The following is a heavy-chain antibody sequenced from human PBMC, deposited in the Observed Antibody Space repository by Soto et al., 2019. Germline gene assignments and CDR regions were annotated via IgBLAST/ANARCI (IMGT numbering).Heavy chain of an antibody. CDR3: ARDQVDYRQPLAY. Sequence: PGGSLRLSCAASGFTFSSYWMSWVRQAPGKGLEWVANIKQDGSEKYYVDSVKGRFTISRDNAKNSLYLQMNSLRAEDTAVYYCARDQVDYRQPLAYWGQGTLVTVSS. CDR2: IKQDGSEK. CDR1: GFTFSSYW. V-gene: IGHV3-7*01. J-gene: IGHJ4*02. D-gene: IGHD3-16*01.